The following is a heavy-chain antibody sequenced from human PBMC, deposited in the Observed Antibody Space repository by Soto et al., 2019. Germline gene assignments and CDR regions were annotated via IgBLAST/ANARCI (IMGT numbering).Heavy chain of an antibody. CDR1: GYTFTSYG. CDR3: ARDGTTVTTKSKLNNWFDP. J-gene: IGHJ5*02. CDR2: ISAYNGNT. V-gene: IGHV1-18*01. Sequence: ASVEVSCKASGYTFTSYGISWVRQAPGRGLEWMGWISAYNGNTNYAQKLQGRVTMTTDTSTSTAYMELRSLRSDDTAVYYCARDGTTVTTKSKLNNWFDPWGQGTLVTVSS. D-gene: IGHD4-17*01.